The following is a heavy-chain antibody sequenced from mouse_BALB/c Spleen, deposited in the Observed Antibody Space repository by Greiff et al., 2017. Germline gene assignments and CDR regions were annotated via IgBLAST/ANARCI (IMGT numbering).Heavy chain of an antibody. V-gene: IGHV1-7*01. J-gene: IGHJ2*01. CDR1: GYTFTSYW. D-gene: IGHD4-1*01. Sequence: QVQLQQSGAELAKPGASVKMSCKASGYTFTSYWMHWVKQRPGQGLEWIGYINPSTGYTEYNQKFKDKATLTADKSSSTAYMQLSSLTSEDSAVYYCARLGGGSYYFDYWGQGTTLTVSS. CDR2: INPSTGYT. CDR3: ARLGGGSYYFDY.